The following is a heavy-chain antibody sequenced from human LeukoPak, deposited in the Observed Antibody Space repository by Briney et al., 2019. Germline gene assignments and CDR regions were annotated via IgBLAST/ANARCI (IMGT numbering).Heavy chain of an antibody. CDR2: ISYDGSNK. CDR3: ARGALDTAMVNSAFYYYYYYMDV. J-gene: IGHJ6*03. D-gene: IGHD5-18*01. V-gene: IGHV3-30*03. CDR1: GFTFSSYG. Sequence: PGGSLRLSCAASGFTFSSYGMHWVRQAPGKGLEWVAVISYDGSNKYHADSVKGRFTISRDNSKNTLYLQMNSLRAEDTAVYYCARGALDTAMVNSAFYYYYYYMDVWGKGTTVTVSS.